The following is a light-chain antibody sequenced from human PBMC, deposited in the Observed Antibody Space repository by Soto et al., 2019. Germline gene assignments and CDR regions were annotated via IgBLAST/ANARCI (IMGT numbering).Light chain of an antibody. J-gene: IGLJ2*01. Sequence: HSALTQPPSASGSPGQSVTISCTGTSSDVDDYNYVSWYQQHPGKAPKLMIYEVNVRPSGVPDRFSGSKSGNTASLTISRLQTEDEADYYCSSYTSRSTLVAFGGGTKLTVL. CDR1: SSDVDDYNY. CDR2: EVN. CDR3: SSYTSRSTLVA. V-gene: IGLV2-8*01.